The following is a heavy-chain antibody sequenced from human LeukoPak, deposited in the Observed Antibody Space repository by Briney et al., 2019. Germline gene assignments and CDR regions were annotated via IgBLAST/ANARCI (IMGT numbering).Heavy chain of an antibody. D-gene: IGHD3-22*01. J-gene: IGHJ6*03. V-gene: IGHV4-39*01. CDR1: GGSISSSSYY. CDR2: IYYSGST. Sequence: SETLSLTCTVSGGSISSSSYYWGWIRQPPGKGLEWIGSIYYSGSTYYNPSLKSRVTISVDTSKNQFSLKLSSVTAADTAVYYCARHNSYSSGYIYYYYYMDVWGKGTTVTVSS. CDR3: ARHNSYSSGYIYYYYYMDV.